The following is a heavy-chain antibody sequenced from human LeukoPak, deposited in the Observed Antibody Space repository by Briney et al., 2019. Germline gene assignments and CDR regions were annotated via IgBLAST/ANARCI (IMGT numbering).Heavy chain of an antibody. CDR3: AKDQVGVAAPGY. J-gene: IGHJ4*02. CDR1: GFTFSSDG. Sequence: GGSLRLSCAASGFTFSSDGMTWVRQAPGKGLEWVSAISGSGGGTFYADSVKGRLTISRDNSKNTLCLQMNSLRVDDTAVYYRAKDQVGVAAPGYWGQGTPVTVSS. D-gene: IGHD6-13*01. CDR2: ISGSGGGT. V-gene: IGHV3-23*01.